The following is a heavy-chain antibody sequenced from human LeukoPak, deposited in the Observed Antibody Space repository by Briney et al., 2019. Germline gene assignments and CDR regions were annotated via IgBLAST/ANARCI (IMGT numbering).Heavy chain of an antibody. CDR2: ITYDGSIK. J-gene: IGHJ2*01. CDR1: GFTFSSYA. V-gene: IGHV3-30*04. D-gene: IGHD3-9*01. Sequence: GRSLRLSCAASGFTFSSYAMHWVRQAPGKGLEWVAVITYDGSIKYYADSVKGRFTISRDNSKNTLYVQMNNLRTEDTAVYYCARAPIFQSPGGWYFDLWGRGTLVTVSS. CDR3: ARAPIFQSPGGWYFDL.